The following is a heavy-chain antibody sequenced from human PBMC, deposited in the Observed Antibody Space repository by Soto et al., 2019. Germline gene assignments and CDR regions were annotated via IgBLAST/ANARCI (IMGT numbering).Heavy chain of an antibody. V-gene: IGHV3-64*01. CDR2: ISSNGGST. Sequence: EVQLVESGGGLVQPGGSLRLSCAASGFTFSSYAMHWVRQAPGKGLEYVSAISSNGGSTYYANSVKGRFTISRDNSKNTLYLQMGSLRAEDMAVYYCARDLDYGDPDSYYYYYMDVWGKGTTVTVSS. J-gene: IGHJ6*03. CDR3: ARDLDYGDPDSYYYYYMDV. CDR1: GFTFSSYA. D-gene: IGHD4-17*01.